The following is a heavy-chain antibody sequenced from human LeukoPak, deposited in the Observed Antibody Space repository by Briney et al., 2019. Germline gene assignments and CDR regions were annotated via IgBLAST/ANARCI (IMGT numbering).Heavy chain of an antibody. CDR3: ARIRPRGYSYGLYYFDY. J-gene: IGHJ4*02. CDR2: INHSGST. Sequence: SETLSLTCAVYGGSFSGYYWSWIRQPPGKGLEWIGEINHSGSTNYNPSHKSRVTISVDTSKNQFSLKLSSVTAADTAVYYCARIRPRGYSYGLYYFDYWGQGTLVTVSS. CDR1: GGSFSGYY. D-gene: IGHD5-18*01. V-gene: IGHV4-34*01.